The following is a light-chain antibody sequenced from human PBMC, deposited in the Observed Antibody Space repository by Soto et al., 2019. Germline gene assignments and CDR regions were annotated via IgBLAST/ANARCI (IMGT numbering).Light chain of an antibody. J-gene: IGLJ2*01. CDR2: EVS. Sequence: QSALTQPASVSGSPGQSITISCTGTSSDVGGYNHVAWYQQYPGKAPKLIIFEVSDRPSGISNRFSGSKSANTASLSISGLQAEDEADYYCGSYKRGATLVFGGGTKVTVL. CDR1: SSDVGGYNH. V-gene: IGLV2-14*01. CDR3: GSYKRGATLV.